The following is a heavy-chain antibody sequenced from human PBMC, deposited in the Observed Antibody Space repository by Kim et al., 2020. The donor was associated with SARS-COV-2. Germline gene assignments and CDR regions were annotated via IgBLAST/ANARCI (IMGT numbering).Heavy chain of an antibody. Sequence: GGSLRLSCVTSELAFNNAWMNWVRQAPGKGLEWVGRIKSKVDGETRYYAEPGKGRFTISSDDSKNTVYLQMNNLKIEETGIYYGYDSGIWGQGTLVTVSS. CDR3: YDSGI. D-gene: IGHD5-12*01. CDR2: IKSKVDGETR. CDR1: ELAFNNAW. J-gene: IGHJ4*02. V-gene: IGHV3-15*01.